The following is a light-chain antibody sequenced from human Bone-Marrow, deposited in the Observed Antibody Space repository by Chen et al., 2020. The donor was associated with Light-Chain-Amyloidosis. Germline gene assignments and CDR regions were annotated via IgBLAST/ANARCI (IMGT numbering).Light chain of an antibody. CDR2: DVS. CDR1: SSDVGGYNY. J-gene: IGLJ2*01. Sequence: SALTQPASVSGSPGQSLTISSTGTSSDVGGYNYVSWYQQHPGKAPKLIIFDVSNRPSGVSNRFSGSKSGNTASLTISGLQAEDEADYYCSSYTSSSTLLFGGGTKLTVL. V-gene: IGLV2-14*03. CDR3: SSYTSSSTLL.